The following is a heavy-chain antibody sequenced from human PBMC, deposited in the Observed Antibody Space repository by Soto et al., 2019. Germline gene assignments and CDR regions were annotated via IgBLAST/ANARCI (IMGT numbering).Heavy chain of an antibody. CDR2: INHSGST. CDR1: GGSFSGYY. J-gene: IGHJ5*02. Sequence: SETLSLTCAVYGGSFSGYYWSWIRQPPGKGLEWIGEINHSGSTNYNPSLKSRVTISVDTSKNQFSLKLSSVTAADTAVYYCASPARIAISTEGWFDPWGQGTLVTVSS. CDR3: ASPARIAISTEGWFDP. V-gene: IGHV4-34*01. D-gene: IGHD6-13*01.